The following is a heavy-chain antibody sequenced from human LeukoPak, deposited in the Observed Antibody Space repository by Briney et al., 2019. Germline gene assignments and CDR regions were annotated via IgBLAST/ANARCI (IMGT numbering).Heavy chain of an antibody. Sequence: ASVKVSCKASGYTFTGYYMHWVRQAPGQGLEWMGWINPYSGGTNYAQKFQGRVTMTRDTSISTAYMELSRLRSDDTAVYYCAREGGWYWRSFDIWGQGTMVTVSS. D-gene: IGHD6-19*01. CDR2: INPYSGGT. J-gene: IGHJ3*02. CDR3: AREGGWYWRSFDI. CDR1: GYTFTGYY. V-gene: IGHV1-2*02.